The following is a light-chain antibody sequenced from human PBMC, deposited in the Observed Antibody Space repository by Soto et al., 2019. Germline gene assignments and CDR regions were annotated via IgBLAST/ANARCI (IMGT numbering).Light chain of an antibody. V-gene: IGKV3-20*01. CDR2: GAS. J-gene: IGKJ1*01. Sequence: EIVLTQSPGTLPLSPGERATLSCRASQSVTANFLAWYQQKPGQTPRLLIYGASSRATGIPDRFSGSGSGTDFTLTISRLEPEDFAVYYCQQYANSPRTFGQGTKVDIK. CDR1: QSVTANF. CDR3: QQYANSPRT.